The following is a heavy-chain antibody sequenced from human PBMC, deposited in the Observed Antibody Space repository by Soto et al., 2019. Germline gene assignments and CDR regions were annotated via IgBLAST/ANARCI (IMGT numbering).Heavy chain of an antibody. D-gene: IGHD4-17*01. CDR3: AKEVGLRSTFYFDY. Sequence: ESGGGVVQPGRSLRPSCAASGFTFSNYAMHWVRQAPGKGLEWVAVISFDESTKYYADSVKGRFTISRDNSKNTLYLQMNSLRAEDTAVYYCAKEVGLRSTFYFDYWGQGTLVTVSS. J-gene: IGHJ4*02. CDR2: ISFDESTK. V-gene: IGHV3-30*18. CDR1: GFTFSNYA.